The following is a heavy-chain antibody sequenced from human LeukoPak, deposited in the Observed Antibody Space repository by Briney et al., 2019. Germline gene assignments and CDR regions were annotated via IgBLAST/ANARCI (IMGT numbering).Heavy chain of an antibody. CDR2: IYHSGST. V-gene: IGHV4-30-2*01. CDR3: ARNYDFWSGYHNYFDY. D-gene: IGHD3-3*01. Sequence: PSQTLSLTCTVSGGSISSGGYYWSWIRQPPGKGLEWIGYIYHSGSTYYSPSLKSRVTISVDRSKNQFSLKLSSVTAADTAVYYCARNYDFWSGYHNYFDYWGQGTLVTVSS. CDR1: GGSISSGGYY. J-gene: IGHJ4*02.